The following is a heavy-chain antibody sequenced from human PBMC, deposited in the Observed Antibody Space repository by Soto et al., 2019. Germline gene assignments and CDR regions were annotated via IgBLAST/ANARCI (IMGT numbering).Heavy chain of an antibody. J-gene: IGHJ4*02. Sequence: QVQRVQSGAEVKKPGSSVKVSCKASGGTFSSYAISWVRQAPGQGLEWLGGIIPISGTATYAQKFQCRVTITADESTSTAYMELSSLRSEDTAVYYCARNRRAGGSYYRFDYWGQGPLVTVSS. V-gene: IGHV1-69*01. D-gene: IGHD1-26*01. CDR2: IIPISGTA. CDR3: ARNRRAGGSYYRFDY. CDR1: GGTFSSYA.